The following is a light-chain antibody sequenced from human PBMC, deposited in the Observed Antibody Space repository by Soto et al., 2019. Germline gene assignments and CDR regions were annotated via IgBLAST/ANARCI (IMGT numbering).Light chain of an antibody. Sequence: QSALTQPPSASGSPGQSVAISCTGTSSDVGGYNYVSWYQQHPGKAPKLMIYEVNKRPSGVPDRFSGSKSGNTACLTVSGLQAEDEADYYCSSYASSSNVFGTGTKVIVL. J-gene: IGLJ1*01. CDR2: EVN. CDR3: SSYASSSNV. V-gene: IGLV2-8*01. CDR1: SSDVGGYNY.